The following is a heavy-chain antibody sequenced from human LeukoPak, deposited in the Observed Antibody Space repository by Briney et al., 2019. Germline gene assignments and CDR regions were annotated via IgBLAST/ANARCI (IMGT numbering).Heavy chain of an antibody. J-gene: IGHJ4*02. CDR3: AGGPNWNDFDY. CDR2: INHSGST. V-gene: IGHV4-34*01. CDR1: GGSFSGYY. Sequence: NPSETLSLTCAVYGGSFSGYYWSWIRQPPGKGLEWIGEINHSGSTTYNPSLKSRVTMSIDTSKSQFSLKLSSVTAADTAVYFCAGGPNWNDFDYWGQGTLVTVSS. D-gene: IGHD1-1*01.